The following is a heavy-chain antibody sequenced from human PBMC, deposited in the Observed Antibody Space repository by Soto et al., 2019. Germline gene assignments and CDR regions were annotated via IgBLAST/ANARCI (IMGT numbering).Heavy chain of an antibody. Sequence: WGGPRLSRAAPWFTLSTYAIGRGRPGPGEGGGGVSGVSASGLNTDYADPVKGRFYISRDNSKNTVSLHMNSLRAEDTALYYCARFETEIAAAGTYYYYGMDVWGQGTTVTVSS. CDR3: ARFETEIAAAGTYYYYGMDV. D-gene: IGHD6-13*01. V-gene: IGHV3-23*01. CDR1: WFTLSTYA. J-gene: IGHJ6*02. CDR2: VSASGLNT.